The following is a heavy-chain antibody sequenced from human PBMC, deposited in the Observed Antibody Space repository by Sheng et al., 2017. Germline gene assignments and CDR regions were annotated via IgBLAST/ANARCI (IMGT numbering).Heavy chain of an antibody. CDR2: IYHSGST. CDR3: ARARYCSGGSCYYDY. J-gene: IGHJ4*02. V-gene: IGHV4-38-2*02. D-gene: IGHD2-15*01. Sequence: QVQLQESGPGLVKPSETLSLTCTVSGYSISSAYYWGWIRQPPGKGLEWIGNIYHSGSTYFNPSLKSRVTISVDTSKNQFSLKLSSVTAADTAVYYCARARYCSGGSCYYDYWGQGTLVTV. CDR1: GYSISSAYY.